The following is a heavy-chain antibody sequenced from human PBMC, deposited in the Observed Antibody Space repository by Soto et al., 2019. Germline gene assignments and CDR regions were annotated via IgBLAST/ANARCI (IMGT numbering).Heavy chain of an antibody. CDR1: GGTFSSYA. CDR3: AIRPYYYDSSCYYPTFDY. J-gene: IGHJ4*02. D-gene: IGHD3-22*01. CDR2: IIPIFGTA. Sequence: QVQLVQSGAEVKKPGSSVKVSCKASGGTFSSYAISWVRQAPGQGLEWMGGIIPIFGTANYAQKFQGRVTITADESTSTAYMELSSLRSEDTAVYYCAIRPYYYDSSCYYPTFDYWGQGTLVTVSS. V-gene: IGHV1-69*01.